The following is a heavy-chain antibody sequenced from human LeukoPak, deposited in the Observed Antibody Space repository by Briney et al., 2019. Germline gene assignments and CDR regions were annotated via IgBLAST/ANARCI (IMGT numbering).Heavy chain of an antibody. D-gene: IGHD5-24*01. CDR1: GFTFSSYS. V-gene: IGHV3-21*01. Sequence: GGSLRLSCAASGFTFSSYSMNWVRQAPGKGLEWVSSISSSSSYIYYADSVKGRFTISRDNAKNSLYLQISSLRPEDTAVYYCARDVGWLQSDYWGQGTLVTVSS. CDR3: ARDVGWLQSDY. J-gene: IGHJ4*02. CDR2: ISSSSSYI.